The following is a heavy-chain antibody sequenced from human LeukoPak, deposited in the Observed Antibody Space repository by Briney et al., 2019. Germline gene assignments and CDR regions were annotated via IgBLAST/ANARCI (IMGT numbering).Heavy chain of an antibody. Sequence: GGSLRLSCAASGFTFSSYAMSWVRQAPGKGLEGVSAISGSGGSTSYADSVKGRFTISRDNSMNTLYLELNCLRAQDTAVYDRAKEPCSLPLDAFDSWGQGTMVTVSS. V-gene: IGHV3-23*01. D-gene: IGHD3-10*02. CDR3: AKEPCSLPLDAFDS. J-gene: IGHJ3*02. CDR1: GFTFSSYA. CDR2: ISGSGGST.